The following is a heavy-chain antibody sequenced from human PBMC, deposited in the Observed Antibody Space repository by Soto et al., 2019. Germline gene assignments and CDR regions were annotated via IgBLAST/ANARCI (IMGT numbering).Heavy chain of an antibody. D-gene: IGHD6-13*01. CDR2: ISGSGGST. J-gene: IGHJ5*02. CDR3: AKDRLGQQQLVFVDWFDP. Sequence: GGSLRLSCAASGFTFSDYWIHWVRQAPGKGLEWVSAISGSGGSTYYADSVKGRFTISRDNSKNTLYLQMNSLRAEDTAVYYCAKDRLGQQQLVFVDWFDPWGQGTLVTVSS. CDR1: GFTFSDYW. V-gene: IGHV3-23*01.